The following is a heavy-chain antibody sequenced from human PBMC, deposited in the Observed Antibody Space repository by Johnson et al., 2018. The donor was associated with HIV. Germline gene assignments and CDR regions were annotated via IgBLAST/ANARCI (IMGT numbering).Heavy chain of an antibody. J-gene: IGHJ3*02. CDR1: GFSFSNYA. D-gene: IGHD5-12*01. CDR3: ARGRKDIEAADGLDNDAFDM. V-gene: IGHV3-30-3*01. CDR2: ISYDGSNK. Sequence: VQLVESGGGLVQPGGSLRLSCAASGFSFSNYAMHWVRQAPGKGLEWVAVISYDGSNKYYPNSLKGRFTISRDNSKNTLYLQMDSLRPWDMAVYYCARGRKDIEAADGLDNDAFDMWGQGTLVTVSS.